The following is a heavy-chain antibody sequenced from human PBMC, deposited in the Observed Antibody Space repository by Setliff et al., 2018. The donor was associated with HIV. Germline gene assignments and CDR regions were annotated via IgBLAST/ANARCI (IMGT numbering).Heavy chain of an antibody. CDR3: ARMESTRPPRGLDY. CDR1: GGSISTSSYY. D-gene: IGHD6-6*01. Sequence: PSETLSLTCTVSGGSISTSSYYWGWIRQPTGKGLEWIGTIYYTGSTQYNPSFKSRVTISIDTSKDQFSLRLMSVTAADTAVYYCARMESTRPPRGLDYWGQGTLVTVSS. CDR2: IYYTGST. V-gene: IGHV4-39*01. J-gene: IGHJ4*02.